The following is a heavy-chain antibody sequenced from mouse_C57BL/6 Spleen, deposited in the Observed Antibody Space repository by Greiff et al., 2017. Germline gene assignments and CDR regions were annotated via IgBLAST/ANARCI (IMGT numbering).Heavy chain of an antibody. V-gene: IGHV1-18*01. D-gene: IGHD1-1*01. J-gene: IGHJ3*01. Sequence: VQLQQSGPELVKPGASVKIPCKASGYTFTDYNMAWVKQSHGKSLEWIGDSNPNNGGTIYNQKFKGKATLTVDKSSITAYMELRSLTSEDTAVYYCARSEYGSSLFAYWGQGTLVTVSA. CDR2: SNPNNGGT. CDR1: GYTFTDYN. CDR3: ARSEYGSSLFAY.